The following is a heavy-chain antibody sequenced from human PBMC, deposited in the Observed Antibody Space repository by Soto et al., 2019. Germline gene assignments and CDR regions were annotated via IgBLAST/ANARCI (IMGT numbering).Heavy chain of an antibody. Sequence: ASVKVSCKASGYTFTGYYMHWVRQAPGQGLEWMGWINPSGGSTSYAQKFQGRVTMTRDTSTSTVYMELSSLRSEDTAVYYCARTGRGDYHAFDIWGQGTMVTVSS. CDR2: INPSGGST. J-gene: IGHJ3*02. D-gene: IGHD4-17*01. CDR1: GYTFTGYY. V-gene: IGHV1-46*03. CDR3: ARTGRGDYHAFDI.